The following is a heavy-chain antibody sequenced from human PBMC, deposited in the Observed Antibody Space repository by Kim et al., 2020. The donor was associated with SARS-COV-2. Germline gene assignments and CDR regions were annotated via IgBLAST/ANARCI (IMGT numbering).Heavy chain of an antibody. CDR1: GYTFTSYA. Sequence: ASVKVSCKASGYTFTSYAMHWVRQAPGQRLEWMGWINAGNGNTKYSQKFQGRVTITRDTSASTAYMELSSLRSEDTAVYYCASRVRFTVTHPEHAFDIRGQVTMGTVSS. CDR3: ASRVRFTVTHPEHAFDI. V-gene: IGHV1-3*01. CDR2: INAGNGNT. D-gene: IGHD4-17*01. J-gene: IGHJ3*02.